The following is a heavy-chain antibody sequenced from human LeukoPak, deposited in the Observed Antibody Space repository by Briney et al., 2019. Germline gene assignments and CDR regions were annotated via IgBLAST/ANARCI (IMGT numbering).Heavy chain of an antibody. Sequence: PSETLSLTCSVSGYSINSGYYWSWIRQPPGKGLEWIGYIYYSGSTNYNPSLKSRVTISVDTSKNQFSLKLSSVTAADTAVYYCARGDVWGSYRRYYFDYWGQGTLVTVSS. CDR3: ARGDVWGSYRRYYFDY. D-gene: IGHD3-16*02. CDR2: IYYSGST. V-gene: IGHV4-61*01. J-gene: IGHJ4*02. CDR1: GYSINSGYY.